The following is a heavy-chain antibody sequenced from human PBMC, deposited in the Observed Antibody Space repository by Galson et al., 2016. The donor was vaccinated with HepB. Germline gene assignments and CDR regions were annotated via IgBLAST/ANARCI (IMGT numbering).Heavy chain of an antibody. CDR3: ARRSSGWSVHFDY. Sequence: QSGSEVKKPGESLKISCKVSGYSFTTNWIGWVRQMPGKGLEWMGIIYPGDSEIRDSPSFQGQVTMSADKSINTAYLQWSSLKASDTAIYYCARRSSGWSVHFDYGGQGPLVLVSS. CDR2: IYPGDSEI. V-gene: IGHV5-51*01. J-gene: IGHJ4*02. D-gene: IGHD6-13*01. CDR1: GYSFTTNW.